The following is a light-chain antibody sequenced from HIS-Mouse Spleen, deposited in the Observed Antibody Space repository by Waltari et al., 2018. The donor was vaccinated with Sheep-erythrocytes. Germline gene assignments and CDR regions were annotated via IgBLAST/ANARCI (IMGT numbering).Light chain of an antibody. J-gene: IGLJ3*02. CDR1: SSDVGSYNL. CDR2: EGS. Sequence: QSALTQPASVSGSPGQSITISCTGTSSDVGSYNLVSWYQQHPGKAPKLMIYEGSKRPAGCSTHLSGAKSGNTAYLKISGLQAEDEADYYSCSYAGSSTPWVFGGGTKLTVL. CDR3: CSYAGSSTPWV. V-gene: IGLV2-23*01.